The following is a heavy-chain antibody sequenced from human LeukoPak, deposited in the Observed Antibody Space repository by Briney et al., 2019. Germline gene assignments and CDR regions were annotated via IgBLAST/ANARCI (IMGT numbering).Heavy chain of an antibody. V-gene: IGHV1-2*02. CDR3: ARRSGSYCHNYMDV. Sequence: ASVKVSCKASGYTFTGYYMHWVRQAPGQGLEWMGWINPNSGGTNYAQKFQGRVTMTRDTSISTAYMELSRLRSDDTAVYYCARRSGSYCHNYMDVWGKGTTVTVSS. CDR1: GYTFTGYY. D-gene: IGHD3-10*01. CDR2: INPNSGGT. J-gene: IGHJ6*03.